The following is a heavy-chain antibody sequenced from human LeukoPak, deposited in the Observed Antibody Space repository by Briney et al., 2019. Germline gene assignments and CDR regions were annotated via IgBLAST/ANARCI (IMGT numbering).Heavy chain of an antibody. CDR3: AKDEVAVGFGELSK. CDR2: ISSRSSTI. D-gene: IGHD3-10*01. J-gene: IGHJ4*02. V-gene: IGHV3-48*01. CDR1: GFTFNSYS. Sequence: GGSLRLSCEASGFTFNSYSMNWVRQAPGKGLEWVSYISSRSSTIKYADSVKGRFTISRDTAKNSLYLQMNSLRAEDTALYYCAKDEVAVGFGELSKWGQGTLVTVSS.